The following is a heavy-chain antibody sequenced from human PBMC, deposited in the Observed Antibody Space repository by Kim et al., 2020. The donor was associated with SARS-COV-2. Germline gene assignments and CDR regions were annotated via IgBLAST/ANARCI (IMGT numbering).Heavy chain of an antibody. Sequence: GGSLRLSCAASGFTFSSYGMHWVRQAPGKGLEWVAVISYDGSNKYYADSVKGRFTISRDNSKNTLYLQMNSLRAEDTAVYYCAKEIDFLTVHDAFDIWGQGTMVTVSS. V-gene: IGHV3-30*18. J-gene: IGHJ3*02. CDR3: AKEIDFLTVHDAFDI. CDR2: ISYDGSNK. CDR1: GFTFSSYG. D-gene: IGHD4-17*01.